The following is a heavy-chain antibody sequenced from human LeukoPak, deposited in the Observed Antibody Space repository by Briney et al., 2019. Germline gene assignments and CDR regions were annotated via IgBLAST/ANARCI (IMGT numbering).Heavy chain of an antibody. D-gene: IGHD3-3*01. CDR1: GGTFSSYT. J-gene: IGHJ5*02. Sequence: SVKVSCKASGGTFSSYTISWVRQAPGQRLEWMGRIIPILGIANYAQKFQGRVTITADKSTSTAYMELSSLRSEDTAVYYCARAYTIFGVVITDNWFDPWGQGTLVTVSS. V-gene: IGHV1-69*02. CDR3: ARAYTIFGVVITDNWFDP. CDR2: IIPILGIA.